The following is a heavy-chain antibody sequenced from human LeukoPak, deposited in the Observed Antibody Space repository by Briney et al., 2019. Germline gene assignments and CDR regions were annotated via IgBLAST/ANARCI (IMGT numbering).Heavy chain of an antibody. CDR3: ARSLGTYWGKDFLNWFDP. CDR1: GYTFTSYD. D-gene: IGHD3-16*01. Sequence: ASVKVSCKASGYTFTSYDIHWVRQATGQGLEWMGRMNPNRGDTDYAQKFQGRVTMTRNTSLTTAYMELTSLKSEDTAVYYCARSLGTYWGKDFLNWFDPWGQGTLVTVSS. CDR2: MNPNRGDT. J-gene: IGHJ5*02. V-gene: IGHV1-8*01.